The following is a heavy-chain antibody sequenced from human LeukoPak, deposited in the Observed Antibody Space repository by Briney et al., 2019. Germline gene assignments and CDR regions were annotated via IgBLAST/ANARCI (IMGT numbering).Heavy chain of an antibody. CDR2: IKQDGSEK. D-gene: IGHD3-22*01. CDR1: GFTFSSYW. Sequence: GSLRLSCAASGFTFSSYWMSWVRQAPGKGLEWVANIKQDGSEKYYVDSVKGRFTSSRDNAKNSLYLQMNSLRAEDTAVYYCATYDSSGYLDYWGQGTLVTVSS. V-gene: IGHV3-7*01. J-gene: IGHJ4*02. CDR3: ATYDSSGYLDY.